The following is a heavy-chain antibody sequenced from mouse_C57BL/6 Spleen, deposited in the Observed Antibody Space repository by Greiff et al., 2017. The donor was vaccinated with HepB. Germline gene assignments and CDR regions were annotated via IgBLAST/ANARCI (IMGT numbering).Heavy chain of an antibody. CDR1: GYTFTSYW. CDR2: IYPGSGST. V-gene: IGHV1-55*01. CDR3: ARSDGYGMPAWFAY. J-gene: IGHJ3*01. D-gene: IGHD2-3*01. Sequence: QVQLQQPGAELVKPGASVKMSCKASGYTFTSYWITWVKQRPGQGLEWIGDIYPGSGSTNYNEKFKSKATLTVDTSSSTAYMQLSSLTSEDSAVYYCARSDGYGMPAWFAYWGQGTLVTVSA.